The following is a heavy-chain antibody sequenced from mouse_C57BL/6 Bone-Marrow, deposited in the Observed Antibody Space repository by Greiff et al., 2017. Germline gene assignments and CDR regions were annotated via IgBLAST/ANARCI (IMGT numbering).Heavy chain of an antibody. J-gene: IGHJ4*01. CDR2: INPSTGGT. CDR1: GYSFTGYY. CDR3: GRGGGGTWHGLSMDY. V-gene: IGHV1-42*01. Sequence: VQLQQSGPELVKPGASVKISCKASGYSFTGYYMNWVKQSPEQSLEWIGEINPSTGGTTYNQKFKAKATLTVDKSSSTAYMQLKSLTSEDSAVYYGGRGGGGTWHGLSMDYWGQGTSVTVSS. D-gene: IGHD1-1*02.